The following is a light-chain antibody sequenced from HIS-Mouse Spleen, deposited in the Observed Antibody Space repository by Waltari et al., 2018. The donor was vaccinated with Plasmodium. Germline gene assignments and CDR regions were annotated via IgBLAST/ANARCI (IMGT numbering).Light chain of an antibody. CDR2: QDS. Sequence: SYELTQPPSVSVSPGQTASITCSGDKLGYKYACWYQQKPGQSPVLVIYQDSKRPSGIPGRFSGSNAGNTATLTISGTQAMDEADYYGQAWDSSTVVFGGGTKLTVL. CDR1: KLGYKY. CDR3: QAWDSSTVV. J-gene: IGLJ2*01. V-gene: IGLV3-1*01.